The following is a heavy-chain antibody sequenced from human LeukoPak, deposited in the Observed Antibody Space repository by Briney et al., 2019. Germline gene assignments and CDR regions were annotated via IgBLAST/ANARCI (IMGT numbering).Heavy chain of an antibody. Sequence: PGGSLRLSCAASGFTFSSYAMSWVRQAPGKGLEWVSGISLDGATTYYAGSVEGRFTISRDNSKNTLYLQMNSLRADDTAVYYCAKAPSGISGSYWGYDYWGQGTLVTVSS. D-gene: IGHD1-26*01. V-gene: IGHV3-23*01. CDR2: ISLDGATT. J-gene: IGHJ4*02. CDR1: GFTFSSYA. CDR3: AKAPSGISGSYWGYDY.